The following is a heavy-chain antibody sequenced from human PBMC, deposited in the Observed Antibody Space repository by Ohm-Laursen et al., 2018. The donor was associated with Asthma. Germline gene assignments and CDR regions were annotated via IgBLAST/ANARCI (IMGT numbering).Heavy chain of an antibody. D-gene: IGHD3-22*01. V-gene: IGHV3-30*03. Sequence: SLRLSCAASGFTFSSYGMHWVRQAPGKGLEWVAVISYDGSNKYYADSVKGRFTISRDNSKNTLYLQMNSLRSEDTAVYYCASPLYSSGYTGGWGQGTMVTVSS. CDR1: GFTFSSYG. CDR3: ASPLYSSGYTGG. J-gene: IGHJ3*01. CDR2: ISYDGSNK.